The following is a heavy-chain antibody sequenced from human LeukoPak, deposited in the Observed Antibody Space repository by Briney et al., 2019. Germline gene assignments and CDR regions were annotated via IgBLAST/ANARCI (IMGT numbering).Heavy chain of an antibody. D-gene: IGHD1-1*01. CDR3: AGGNAMEV. V-gene: IGHV3-7*03. CDR2: IKKDGTGI. CDR1: GFPFSDSW. J-gene: IGHJ6*03. Sequence: GGSLRLSCAVSGFPFSDSWMYWVRQAPGKGLEGVANIKKDGTGISYVDSVRGRFIISRDNARNSLYLQMVSLRVEDTAVYFCAGGNAMEVWGKGTAVTVSS.